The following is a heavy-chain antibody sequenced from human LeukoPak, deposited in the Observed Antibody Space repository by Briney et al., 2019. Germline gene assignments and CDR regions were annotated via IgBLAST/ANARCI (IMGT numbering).Heavy chain of an antibody. V-gene: IGHV4-34*01. D-gene: IGHD3-10*01. CDR2: INHSGST. CDR1: GLSFSGYY. J-gene: IGHJ6*02. CDR3: ARDRRNMVRGVIGFYYYYGMDV. Sequence: SETLSLTCAVYGLSFSGYYWSWIRQPPGKGLEWVGEINHSGSTNYNPSLKSRVTISVDTSKNQFSLKLSSVTAADTAVYYCARDRRNMVRGVIGFYYYYGMDVWGQRTTVTVSS.